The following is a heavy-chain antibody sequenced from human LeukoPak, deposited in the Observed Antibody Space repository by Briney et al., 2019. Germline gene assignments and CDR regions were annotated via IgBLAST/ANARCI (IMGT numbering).Heavy chain of an antibody. Sequence: GRSLRLSCAASGFTFSDYYMSWIRQAPGKGLEWVTYISGSSSYTNYADSVKGRFTISRDNAKNSLYLQMNSLRAEDTAVYYCARHGLYDSSDYWTFQHWGQGTLVTVSS. J-gene: IGHJ1*01. CDR1: GFTFSDYY. CDR2: ISGSSSYT. CDR3: ARHGLYDSSDYWTFQH. D-gene: IGHD3-22*01. V-gene: IGHV3-11*06.